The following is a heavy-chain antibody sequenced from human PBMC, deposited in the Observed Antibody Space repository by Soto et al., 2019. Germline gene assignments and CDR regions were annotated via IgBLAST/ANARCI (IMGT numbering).Heavy chain of an antibody. CDR1: AGSITTSY. D-gene: IGHD3-22*01. CDR3: ASSGIVGREVNTWFDP. V-gene: IGHV4-59*07. J-gene: IGHJ5*02. CDR2: ISYRGST. Sequence: SDTLSLTCTVSAGSITTSYWSWMRPPLGKALEWIGYISYRGSTNYNPSLKSRLTISIDTSKSQISLKLTSMTTADTAVYYCASSGIVGREVNTWFDPWGQGTLVTVSS.